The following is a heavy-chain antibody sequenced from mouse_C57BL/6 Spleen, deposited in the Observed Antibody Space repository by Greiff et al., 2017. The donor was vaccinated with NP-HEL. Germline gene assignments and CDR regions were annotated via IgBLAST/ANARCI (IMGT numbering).Heavy chain of an antibody. CDR2: INTSTGGT. CDR3: ARSRSNYVYCDY. J-gene: IGHJ2*01. V-gene: IGHV1-42*01. CDR1: GYSFTGYY. D-gene: IGHD2-5*01. Sequence: EVQLQQSGPELVKPGASVKISCKASGYSFTGYYMNWVKQSPEKSLEWIGEINTSTGGTTYNKKFKAKATLTVDKSSSTAYMQLKSLTSEDSAVYYCARSRSNYVYCDYWGQGTTLTVSS.